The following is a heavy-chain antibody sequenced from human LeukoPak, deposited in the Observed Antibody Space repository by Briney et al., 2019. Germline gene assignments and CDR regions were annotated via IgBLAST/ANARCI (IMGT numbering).Heavy chain of an antibody. J-gene: IGHJ4*02. CDR3: ASSSAMSSGWYSSFDY. Sequence: PSETLAFTCTVPGGSISSYYWSWIRQPAGKGLDWIGRIYTSGSTNYNPSLKSRVTMSVDTSKNQFSLKLSSVTAADTAVYYCASSSAMSSGWYSSFDYWGQGTLVTVSS. CDR1: GGSISSYY. CDR2: IYTSGST. D-gene: IGHD6-19*01. V-gene: IGHV4-4*07.